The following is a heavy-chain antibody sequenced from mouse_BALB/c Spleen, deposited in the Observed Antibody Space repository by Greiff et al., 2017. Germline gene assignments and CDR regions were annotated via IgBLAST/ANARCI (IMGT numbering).Heavy chain of an antibody. J-gene: IGHJ1*01. D-gene: IGHD2-4*01. CDR1: GFTFSSYT. CDR3: TRDRSTMTNWYFDV. Sequence: EVKLMESGGGLVKPGGSLKLSCAASGFTFSSYTMSWVRQTPEKRLEWVATISSGGSYTYYPDSVKGRFTISRDNAKNTLYLQMSSLKSEDTAMYYCTRDRSTMTNWYFDVWGAGTTVTVSS. CDR2: ISSGGSYT. V-gene: IGHV5-6-4*01.